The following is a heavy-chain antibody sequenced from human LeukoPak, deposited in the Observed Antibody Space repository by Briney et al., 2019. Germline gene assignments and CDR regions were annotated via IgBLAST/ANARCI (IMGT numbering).Heavy chain of an antibody. J-gene: IGHJ5*02. CDR1: GYTLTELS. CDR2: FDPEDGET. V-gene: IGHV1-24*01. D-gene: IGHD6-19*01. CDR3: ARAVGVAVAGIGWFDP. Sequence: ASVKVSCKVSGYTLTELSMHWVRQAPGKGLEWMGGFDPEDGETIYAQKFQGRVTMTEDTSTDTAYMELSSLRSDDTAVYYCARAVGVAVAGIGWFDPWGQGTLVTVSS.